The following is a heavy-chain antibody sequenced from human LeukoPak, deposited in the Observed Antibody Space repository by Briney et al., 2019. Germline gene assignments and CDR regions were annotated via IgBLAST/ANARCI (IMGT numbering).Heavy chain of an antibody. J-gene: IGHJ4*02. V-gene: IGHV3-21*03. Sequence: GGSLRLSCAASGFTFSSYSMNWVRQAPGKGLEWLSSISSSSSYIYYADSVKGRFTISRDNAKNSLYLQMNSLRAEDTAVYYCARDGGGSSGWYAFFDYWGQGTLVTVSS. CDR2: ISSSSSYI. D-gene: IGHD6-19*01. CDR3: ARDGGGSSGWYAFFDY. CDR1: GFTFSSYS.